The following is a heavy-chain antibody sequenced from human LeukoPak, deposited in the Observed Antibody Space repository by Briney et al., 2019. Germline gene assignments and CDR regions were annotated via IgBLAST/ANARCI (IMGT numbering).Heavy chain of an antibody. J-gene: IGHJ5*02. CDR3: ARGSTFWSGYFPGRQNWFDP. V-gene: IGHV4-34*01. D-gene: IGHD3-3*01. CDR1: GGSISSYY. Sequence: SETLSLTCTVSGGSISSYYWSWFRQPPGKGLEWIGEINHSGSTNYNPSLKSRVTISVDTSKNQFSLKLSSVTAADTAVYYCARGSTFWSGYFPGRQNWFDPWGQGTLVTVSS. CDR2: INHSGST.